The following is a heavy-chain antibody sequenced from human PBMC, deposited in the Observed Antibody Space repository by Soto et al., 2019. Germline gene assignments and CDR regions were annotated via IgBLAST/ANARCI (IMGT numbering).Heavy chain of an antibody. Sequence: ASVKVSCKVSGYTLTELSMHWVRQAPGKGLEWMGGFDPEDGETIYAQKFQGRVTMTEDTSTDTAYMELSSLRSEDTAVYYCATPRWYYDSSGYYSPAFGYWGQGTLVTVSS. CDR2: FDPEDGET. CDR1: GYTLTELS. J-gene: IGHJ4*02. D-gene: IGHD3-22*01. V-gene: IGHV1-24*01. CDR3: ATPRWYYDSSGYYSPAFGY.